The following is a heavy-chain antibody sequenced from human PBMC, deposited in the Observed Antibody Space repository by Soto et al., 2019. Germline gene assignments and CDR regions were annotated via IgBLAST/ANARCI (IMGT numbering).Heavy chain of an antibody. CDR3: ARDRSYYYYFDY. D-gene: IGHD1-26*01. CDR1: GFTFSSYA. J-gene: IGHJ4*02. Sequence: GGSLRLSCAASGFTFSSYAMHWVRQAPGKGLEWVAVISYDGSNKYYADSVKGRFTISRDNSKNTLYLQMNSLRAEDTAVYYCARDRSYYYYFDYWGQGTLVTVSS. V-gene: IGHV3-30-3*01. CDR2: ISYDGSNK.